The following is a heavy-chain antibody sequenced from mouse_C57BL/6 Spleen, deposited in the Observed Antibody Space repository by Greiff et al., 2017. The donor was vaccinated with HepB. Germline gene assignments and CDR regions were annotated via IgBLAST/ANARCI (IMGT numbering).Heavy chain of an antibody. V-gene: IGHV1-15*01. CDR2: IDPETGGT. J-gene: IGHJ1*03. Sequence: VQRVESGAELVRPGASVTLSCKASGYTFTDYEMHWVKQTPVHGLEWIGAIDPETGGTAYNQKFKGKAILTADKSSSTAYMELRSLTSEDSAVYYCTRDGGPNWYFDVWGTGTTVTVSS. D-gene: IGHD3-3*01. CDR3: TRDGGPNWYFDV. CDR1: GYTFTDYE.